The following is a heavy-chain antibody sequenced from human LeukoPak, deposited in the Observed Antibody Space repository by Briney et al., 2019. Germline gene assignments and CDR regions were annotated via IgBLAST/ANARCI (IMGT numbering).Heavy chain of an antibody. CDR3: ARVDRGYSYGFGFDI. V-gene: IGHV3-30*04. CDR1: GFTFSSYE. D-gene: IGHD5-18*01. J-gene: IGHJ3*02. Sequence: SGGSLRLSCAASGFTFSSYEMNWVRQAPGKGLEWVAVISYDGSNKYFADSVKGRFTISRDNSKNTLYLQMNSLRPEDTAVYYCARVDRGYSYGFGFDIWGQGTMVTVSS. CDR2: ISYDGSNK.